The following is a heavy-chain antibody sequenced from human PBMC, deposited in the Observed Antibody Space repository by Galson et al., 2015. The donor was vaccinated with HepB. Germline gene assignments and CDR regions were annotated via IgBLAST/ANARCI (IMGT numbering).Heavy chain of an antibody. D-gene: IGHD3-22*01. CDR3: TTGSDYYDSSGYYYGFEIDY. CDR2: IKSKTDGGTT. Sequence: SLRLSCAASGFTFSNAWMNWVRQAPGKGLEWVGRIKSKTDGGTTDYAAPVKGRFTISRDDSKNTLYLQMNSLKTEDPAVYYCTTGSDYYDSSGYYYGFEIDYWGQGTLVTVSS. J-gene: IGHJ4*02. CDR1: GFTFSNAW. V-gene: IGHV3-15*07.